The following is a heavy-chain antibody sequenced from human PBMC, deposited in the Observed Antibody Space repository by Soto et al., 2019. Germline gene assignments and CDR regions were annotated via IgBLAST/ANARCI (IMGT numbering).Heavy chain of an antibody. CDR2: IIPIFGTA. CDR1: GGTFSSYA. V-gene: IGHV1-69*13. D-gene: IGHD2-21*02. CDR3: ARGGPNCGGDCYSG. Sequence: SVKVSCKASGGTFSSYAISWVRQAPGQGLEWMGGIIPIFGTANYAQKFQGRVTITADESTGTAYMELSSLRSEDTAVYYCARGGPNCGGDCYSGWGQGTLVTVSS. J-gene: IGHJ4*02.